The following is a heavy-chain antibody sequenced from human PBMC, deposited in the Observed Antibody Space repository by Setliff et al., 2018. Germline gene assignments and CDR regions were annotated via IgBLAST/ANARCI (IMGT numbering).Heavy chain of an antibody. V-gene: IGHV1-18*01. CDR3: AREPINYYDSSGYSYYFDY. CDR1: GYTFTSYG. CDR2: ISAYNGNT. D-gene: IGHD3-22*01. Sequence: ASVKVSCKASGYTFTSYGISWVRQAPGQGLEGMGWISAYNGNTNYAQKLQGRVTMTTDTSTSTAYMELRSLRSDDTAVYYCAREPINYYDSSGYSYYFDYGGQGTLVTV. J-gene: IGHJ4*02.